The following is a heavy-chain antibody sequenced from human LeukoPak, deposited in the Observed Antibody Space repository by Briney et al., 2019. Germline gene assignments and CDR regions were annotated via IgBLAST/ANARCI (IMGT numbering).Heavy chain of an antibody. Sequence: SETLSLTCNVSRGSIINYYWSWIRQPAGKGLEWIGRIYSGGSSHYNPSLKSRLTMSVDTSKNQFSLKLTSVTAADTAVYYCARGSRSSMDMFDYWGQGTLVTVSS. D-gene: IGHD2/OR15-2a*01. V-gene: IGHV4-4*07. CDR3: ARGSRSSMDMFDY. J-gene: IGHJ4*02. CDR1: RGSIINYY. CDR2: IYSGGSS.